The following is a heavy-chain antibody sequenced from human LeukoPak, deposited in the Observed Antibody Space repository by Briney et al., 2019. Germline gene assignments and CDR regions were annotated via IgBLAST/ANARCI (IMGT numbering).Heavy chain of an antibody. CDR1: GFSLSTSGVG. CDR2: IYWDDDK. V-gene: IGHV2-5*02. CDR3: AHRRAVSEFLEWLFDAFDI. Sequence: ESGPTLVKPTQTLTLTCTFSGFSLSTSGVGVGWIRQPPGKALEWLALIYWDDDKRYSPSLKSRLTITKDTSKNQVVLTMTNMDPVDTATYYCAHRRAVSEFLEWLFDAFDIWGQGTMVTVSS. D-gene: IGHD3-3*01. J-gene: IGHJ3*02.